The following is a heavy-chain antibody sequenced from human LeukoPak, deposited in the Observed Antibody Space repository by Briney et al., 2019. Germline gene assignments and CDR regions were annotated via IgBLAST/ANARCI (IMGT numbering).Heavy chain of an antibody. V-gene: IGHV4-34*01. D-gene: IGHD3-3*01. J-gene: IGHJ6*03. CDR2: INHSGST. CDR1: GGSFSGYY. CDR3: ARDVRFLEWSSSYYYYYYMDV. Sequence: SETLSLTCAVYGGSFSGYYWSWIRQPPGKGLEWIGEINHSGSTNYNPSLKSRVTISVDTSKNQFSLKLSSVTAADTAVYYCARDVRFLEWSSSYYYYYYMDVWGKGTTVTVSS.